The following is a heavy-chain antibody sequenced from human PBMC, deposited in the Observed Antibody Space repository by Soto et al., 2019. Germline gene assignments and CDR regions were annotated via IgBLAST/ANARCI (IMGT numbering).Heavy chain of an antibody. J-gene: IGHJ6*03. CDR1: GDSVSSNSAA. V-gene: IGHV6-1*01. Sequence: SQTLSLTCAISGDSVSSNSAAWNWIRQSPSRGLEWLGRTYYRSKWYNDYAVSVKSRITINPDTSKNQFSLQLNSVTPEDTAVYYCARGPRGVLGYSSSGGPYYYYYMDVWGKGTTVTVSS. D-gene: IGHD6-6*01. CDR2: TYYRSKWYN. CDR3: ARGPRGVLGYSSSGGPYYYYYMDV.